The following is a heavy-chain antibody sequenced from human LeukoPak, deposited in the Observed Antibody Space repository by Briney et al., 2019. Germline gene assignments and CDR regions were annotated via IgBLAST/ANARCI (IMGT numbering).Heavy chain of an antibody. CDR1: GGSISSGDFY. CDR3: ARDCPYISRDGWFDP. V-gene: IGHV4-30-4*08. J-gene: IGHJ5*02. CDR2: IYYSGST. Sequence: XCTVSGGSISSGDFYWRWIRQPPGMGLEWIGHIYYSGSTYFNPSLKSRVTISVDKYKNQFSLKLSSVTAADTAVYYCARDCPYISRDGWFDPWGQGTLVTVSS. D-gene: IGHD3-9*01.